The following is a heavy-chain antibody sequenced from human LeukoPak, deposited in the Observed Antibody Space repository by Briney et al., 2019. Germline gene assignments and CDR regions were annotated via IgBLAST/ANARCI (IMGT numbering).Heavy chain of an antibody. D-gene: IGHD2-2*02. CDR1: GLIVSSNY. CDR2: LYSGGPT. CDR3: VRGLYRGVDV. Sequence: PGGSLRLSCAASGLIVSSNYMSWIRQAPGKGLEWVSILYSGGPTYHADSVRGRFTISRDNSKNTVYLQMNSLRVEDTGVYYCVRGLYRGVDVWGQGTTVTVSS. J-gene: IGHJ6*02. V-gene: IGHV3-66*01.